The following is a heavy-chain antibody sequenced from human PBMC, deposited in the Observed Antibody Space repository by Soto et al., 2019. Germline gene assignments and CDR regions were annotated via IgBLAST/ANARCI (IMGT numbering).Heavy chain of an antibody. V-gene: IGHV3-74*01. D-gene: IGHD3-9*01. CDR3: ARSPGGYYID. Sequence: EVQLVESGGGLVQPGGSLRLSCADSGFSFSSYWMHWVRQGPGKGLVWVSRINTDGSSTNYADSVKGRFTISRDNAKNTVYMQMNCLRAEDTAVYYCARSPGGYYIDWGQGTMVTVSS. CDR1: GFSFSSYW. CDR2: INTDGSST. J-gene: IGHJ3*01.